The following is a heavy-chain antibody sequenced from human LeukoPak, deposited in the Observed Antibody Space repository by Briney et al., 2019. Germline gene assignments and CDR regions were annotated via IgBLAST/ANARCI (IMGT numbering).Heavy chain of an antibody. J-gene: IGHJ4*02. CDR3: ARYHCGSTYCPGVDF. D-gene: IGHD2-2*01. CDR2: IWNSGNS. CDR1: AGSINSGGYF. V-gene: IGHV4-31*03. Sequence: SETLSLTCTVSAGSINSGGYFWTWVRQHPGEGLEWIGYIWNSGNSYYNPSLSSRVIISANSSKSTFSLKLSSVTAADTAVYYCARYHCGSTYCPGVDFYGQGTLVTVSS.